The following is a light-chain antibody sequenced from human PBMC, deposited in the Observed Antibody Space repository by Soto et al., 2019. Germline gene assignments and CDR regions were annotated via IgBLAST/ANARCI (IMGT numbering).Light chain of an antibody. J-gene: IGLJ2*01. CDR3: SSYTSNNTV. Sequence: QSVLTQPASVSGSPGQSITISCTGTSSDVGGYNSVSWYQQHPGKAPKLMIYEVSNRPSGVSNRFSGSKSGNTASLTISGLQAEDEADYYCSSYTSNNTVFGGGTKVTVL. CDR2: EVS. CDR1: SSDVGGYNS. V-gene: IGLV2-14*01.